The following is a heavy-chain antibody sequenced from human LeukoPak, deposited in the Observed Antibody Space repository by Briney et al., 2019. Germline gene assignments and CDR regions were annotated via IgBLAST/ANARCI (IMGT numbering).Heavy chain of an antibody. CDR3: AKVAYASWSGYYGLGGDYYYMDV. D-gene: IGHD3-3*01. CDR1: GFTFSSYA. J-gene: IGHJ6*03. CDR2: ISGSGGST. Sequence: PGGSLRLSCAASGFTFSSYAMSWVRQAPGKGLEWVSAISGSGGSTYYADSVKGRFTISRDNSKNTLYLQMNSLRAEDTAVYYCAKVAYASWSGYYGLGGDYYYMDVWGKGTTVTVSS. V-gene: IGHV3-23*01.